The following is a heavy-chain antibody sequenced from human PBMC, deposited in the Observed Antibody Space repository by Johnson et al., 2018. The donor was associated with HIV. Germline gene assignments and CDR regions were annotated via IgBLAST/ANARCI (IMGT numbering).Heavy chain of an antibody. CDR2: ISFSGVKK. D-gene: IGHD3-22*01. V-gene: IGHV3-30*03. CDR3: ARGLTMIVVVDAFDI. CDR1: GFTFSSYG. J-gene: IGHJ3*02. Sequence: QVQLVESGGGVVQPGRSLRLSCAASGFTFSSYGMAWVRQAPGKGLEWVTVISFSGVKKYYADPVKGRFTISRDNSKNTLYLQMNSLRDEDTSVYYCARGLTMIVVVDAFDIWGQGTMVTVSS.